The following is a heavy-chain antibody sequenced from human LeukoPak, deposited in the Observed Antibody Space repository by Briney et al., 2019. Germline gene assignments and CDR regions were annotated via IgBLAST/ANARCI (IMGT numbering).Heavy chain of an antibody. V-gene: IGHV3-30*02. J-gene: IGHJ4*02. Sequence: QSGGSLRLSCAASGFTFRSYGMHWVRQAPGNGLEWVAFILYDGSNKYYADSVKGRFTISRDNSKNTLYLQMNSLRAEDTAVYYCAKDRIRGVTVAGTGDYWGQGTLVTVPS. CDR2: ILYDGSNK. CDR1: GFTFRSYG. CDR3: AKDRIRGVTVAGTGDY. D-gene: IGHD6-19*01.